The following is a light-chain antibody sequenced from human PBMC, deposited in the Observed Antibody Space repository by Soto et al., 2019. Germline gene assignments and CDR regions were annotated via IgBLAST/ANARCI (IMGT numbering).Light chain of an antibody. J-gene: IGLJ2*01. V-gene: IGLV4-69*01. CDR3: QTWGTSFQVL. CDR2: LHSGGSH. CDR1: SGHSTYS. Sequence: QPVLTQSPSASASLGASVKLTCTLSSGHSTYSIAWHQLRPEKGPRYLMKLHSGGSHTKGDGIPDRFSGSSSGAERYLIISNLQSEDEADYYCQTWGTSFQVLFGGGTKVTVL.